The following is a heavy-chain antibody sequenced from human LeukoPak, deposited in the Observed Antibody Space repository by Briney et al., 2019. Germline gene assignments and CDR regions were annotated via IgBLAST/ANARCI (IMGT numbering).Heavy chain of an antibody. D-gene: IGHD3-3*01. CDR2: IYSGGST. V-gene: IGHV3-53*01. CDR1: GFNVSSNY. Sequence: GGSLRLSCAASGFNVSSNYMSWVRQAPGKGLEWVSVIYSGGSTYYADSVKGRFTISRDNSKNTLYLQMNSLRAEDTAVYYCARRSSGWSGYYYYYMDVWGKGTTVTVSS. CDR3: ARRSSGWSGYYYYYMDV. J-gene: IGHJ6*03.